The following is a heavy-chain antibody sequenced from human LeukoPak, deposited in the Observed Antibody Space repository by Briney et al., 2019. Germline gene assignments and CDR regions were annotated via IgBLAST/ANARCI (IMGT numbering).Heavy chain of an antibody. CDR2: IKEDGSET. CDR1: GLTFSSGW. CDR3: TREAY. Sequence: GVSLRLSCTDPGLTFSSGWLSWVRQGPGKGLEWVATIKEDGSETSYVDSVRGRFTISRDNAKNSLYLQMNTLRVEDTAVYYCTREAYWGQGMLVTVSS. J-gene: IGHJ4*02. V-gene: IGHV3-7*04.